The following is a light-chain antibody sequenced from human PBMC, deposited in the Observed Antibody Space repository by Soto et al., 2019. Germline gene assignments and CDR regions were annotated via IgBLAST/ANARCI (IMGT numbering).Light chain of an antibody. CDR2: DVS. Sequence: QSALTQPRSVSGSPGQSVTISCTGASGDVGGYNFVPWYQQHPGKAPTLMIFDVSQRPSGVPDRFSGSKSGNTASLTISGLQAEDEADYYCCSYGGSYTWVFGGGTKLTVL. CDR1: SGDVGGYNF. V-gene: IGLV2-11*01. J-gene: IGLJ3*02. CDR3: CSYGGSYTWV.